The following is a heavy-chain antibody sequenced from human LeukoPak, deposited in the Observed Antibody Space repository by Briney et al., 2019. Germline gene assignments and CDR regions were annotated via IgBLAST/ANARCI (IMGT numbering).Heavy chain of an antibody. J-gene: IGHJ4*02. CDR1: GFTFSSYS. CDR2: ISGGLTHI. D-gene: IGHD5-12*01. V-gene: IGHV3-21*01. CDR3: ARDPPGSGSLLHFGY. Sequence: GGSLRLSCVASGFTFSSYSMNWIRQAPGKGLEWVSSISGGLTHIYYADSLKGRFTVSRDNAKNSLYLQMNTLRAEDTAVYYCARDPPGSGSLLHFGYWGQGTVVTVSS.